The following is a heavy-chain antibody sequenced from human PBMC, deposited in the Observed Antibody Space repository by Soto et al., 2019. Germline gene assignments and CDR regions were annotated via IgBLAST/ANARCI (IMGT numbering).Heavy chain of an antibody. J-gene: IGHJ6*02. D-gene: IGHD3-9*01. CDR2: IIPILGIA. CDR1: GGTFSSYT. Sequence: SVKVSCKASGGTFSSYTISWVRQAPGQGLEWMGRIIPILGIANYAQKFQGRVTITADKSTSTAYMELSSLRSEDTAVYYCAKVLTGYYSPYYYYGMDVWGQGTTVTVSS. V-gene: IGHV1-69*02. CDR3: AKVLTGYYSPYYYYGMDV.